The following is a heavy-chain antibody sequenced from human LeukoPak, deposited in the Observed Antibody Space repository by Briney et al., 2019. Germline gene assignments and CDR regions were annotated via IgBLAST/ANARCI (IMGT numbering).Heavy chain of an antibody. D-gene: IGHD1-1*01. CDR3: ARGTQPRVWYFDL. J-gene: IGHJ2*01. Sequence: GASLRLSCAPSGLSTSGYTMNWVRQAPGKGRNGVAAMSSSNNFLDHADSVEGRFPTCRDNDEHSLYLEMISLPAEDGAVYHCARGTQPRVWYFDLWGRGTLVTVFS. V-gene: IGHV3-21*01. CDR1: GLSTSGYT. CDR2: MSSSNNFL.